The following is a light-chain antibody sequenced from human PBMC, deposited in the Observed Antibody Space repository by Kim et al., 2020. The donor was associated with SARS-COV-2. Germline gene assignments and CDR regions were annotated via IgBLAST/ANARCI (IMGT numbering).Light chain of an antibody. CDR3: QHRKT. CDR1: QILSGR. J-gene: IGKJ1*01. CDR2: DAS. Sequence: STLSASVGDRFTITCRARQILSGRLAWDQQKPGKAPRLLIFDASTLESGVPSRFRGSGSGTEFILTISSLQPDDFASYYCQHRKTFGQGTKVDIK. V-gene: IGKV1-5*01.